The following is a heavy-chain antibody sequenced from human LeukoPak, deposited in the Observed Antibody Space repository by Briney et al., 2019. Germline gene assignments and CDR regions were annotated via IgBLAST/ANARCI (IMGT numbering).Heavy chain of an antibody. CDR1: GLTVSSNY. D-gene: IGHD3-16*02. V-gene: IGHV3-53*01. CDR2: IYSGGSI. Sequence: GGSLRLSCAASGLTVSSNYMSWVRQAPGKGLEWVSVIYSGGSIYYADSVKGRFTISRDNSKNTLYLQMNSLRAEDTAVYYCARAIPSYHFDHWGQGTLVTVSS. CDR3: ARAIPSYHFDH. J-gene: IGHJ4*02.